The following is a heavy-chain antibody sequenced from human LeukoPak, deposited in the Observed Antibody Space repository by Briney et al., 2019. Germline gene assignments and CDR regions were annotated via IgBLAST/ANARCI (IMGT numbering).Heavy chain of an antibody. D-gene: IGHD5-12*01. CDR2: INQDGSEE. Sequence: GGSLRLSCAASGFSFSNYRMTWVCQAPGKGLEWVAHINQDGSEEHYMDSVKARFTISRDNAKNSLSLQMNSLRAEDTAVYYCVRDGGVSGYDLLDYWGQGTLVTVSS. V-gene: IGHV3-7*01. CDR1: GFSFSNYR. J-gene: IGHJ4*02. CDR3: VRDGGVSGYDLLDY.